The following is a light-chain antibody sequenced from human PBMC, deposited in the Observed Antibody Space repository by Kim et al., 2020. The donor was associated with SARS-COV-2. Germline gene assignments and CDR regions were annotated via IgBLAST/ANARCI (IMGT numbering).Light chain of an antibody. J-gene: IGKJ1*01. CDR3: QQYNSYPET. Sequence: ASGGDRVTITCRASQSISSWLAWYQQKPGKAPKLLIYKASSLESGVPSRFSGSGSGTEFTLTISSLQPDDFATYYCQQYNSYPETFGQGTKVDIK. CDR1: QSISSW. V-gene: IGKV1-5*03. CDR2: KAS.